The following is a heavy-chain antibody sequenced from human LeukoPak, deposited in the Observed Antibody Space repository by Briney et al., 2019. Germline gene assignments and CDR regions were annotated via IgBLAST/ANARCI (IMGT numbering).Heavy chain of an antibody. D-gene: IGHD3-10*01. J-gene: IGHJ3*02. Sequence: PGGPLRLSCAASGLTVSSYSMNWVRQAPGKGLEWVSSISSSSSYIYYADSVKGRFTISRDNAKNSLYLQMNSLRAEDTAVYYCARAGMLRYPYDAFDIWGQGTMVTVSS. CDR1: GLTVSSYS. CDR2: ISSSSSYI. CDR3: ARAGMLRYPYDAFDI. V-gene: IGHV3-21*01.